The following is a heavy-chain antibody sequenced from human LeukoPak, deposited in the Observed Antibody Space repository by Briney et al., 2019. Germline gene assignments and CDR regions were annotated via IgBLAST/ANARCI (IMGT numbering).Heavy chain of an antibody. Sequence: GGSLRLSCTASGFTFGDYAMSWFRQAPGKGLEWVGFIRSKAYGGTTEYAASVKGRFTISRDDSKGIAYLQMNSLKTEDTAVYYCTKGARFLGLVPDYWGQGTLVTVSS. V-gene: IGHV3-49*03. CDR3: TKGARFLGLVPDY. D-gene: IGHD6-6*01. CDR1: GFTFGDYA. CDR2: IRSKAYGGTT. J-gene: IGHJ4*02.